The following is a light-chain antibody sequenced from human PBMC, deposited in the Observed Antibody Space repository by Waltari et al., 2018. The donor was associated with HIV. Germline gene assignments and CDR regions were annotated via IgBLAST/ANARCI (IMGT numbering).Light chain of an antibody. Sequence: HSVLTPPPSVSAAPGQRVTTSCSGHNSNLGNNFVSWYQQVPGRAPRLVIYDKEKRPPGIPDLFSASKAGMSATLGITGLQIVDEADYYCGTWDSSLNLYVFGTGTTVAVL. J-gene: IGLJ1*01. CDR1: NSNLGNNF. CDR3: GTWDSSLNLYV. CDR2: DKE. V-gene: IGLV1-51*01.